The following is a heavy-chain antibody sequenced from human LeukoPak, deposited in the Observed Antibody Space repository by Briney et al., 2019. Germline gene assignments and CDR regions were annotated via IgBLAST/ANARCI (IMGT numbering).Heavy chain of an antibody. CDR3: ATGGPGGYFAD. V-gene: IGHV3-53*01. CDR2: MYLGGST. CDR1: GFIVSSNY. Sequence: GGSLRLSCVASGFIVSSNYMSWVRQAPGKGLEWVSVMYLGGSTNYADSVRGRFTISRDSSKNTLYLRMNNLRADDTAVYYCATGGPGGYFADWGQGTLVTVSS. J-gene: IGHJ4*02. D-gene: IGHD3-16*01.